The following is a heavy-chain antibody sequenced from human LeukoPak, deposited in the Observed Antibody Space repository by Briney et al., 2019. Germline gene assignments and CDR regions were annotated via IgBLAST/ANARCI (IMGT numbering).Heavy chain of an antibody. CDR3: ASCTGNDAFDI. D-gene: IGHD1-1*01. J-gene: IGHJ3*02. Sequence: SQTLSLTCTVSGGSISSGSYYWSWIRQPAGKGLEWIGRIYTSGSTNYNPSLKSRVTISVDTSKNQFSLKLSSVTAADTAVYYCASCTGNDAFDIWGQGTMVTVSS. CDR1: GGSISSGSYY. V-gene: IGHV4-61*02. CDR2: IYTSGST.